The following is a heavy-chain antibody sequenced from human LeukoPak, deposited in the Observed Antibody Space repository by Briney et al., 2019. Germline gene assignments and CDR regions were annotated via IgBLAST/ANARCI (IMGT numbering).Heavy chain of an antibody. V-gene: IGHV3-53*01. D-gene: IGHD5-24*01. CDR3: ARGDGSFDY. Sequence: GGSLRLSCAASGFTVSGNYMSSVRQSPQKGLEWVSLIYSGTKTYYADSVKGRFTISRDNSKNTLYLHMNSLRAEDTAVYYCARGDGSFDYWGQGILVTVSS. CDR1: GFTVSGNY. CDR2: IYSGTKT. J-gene: IGHJ4*02.